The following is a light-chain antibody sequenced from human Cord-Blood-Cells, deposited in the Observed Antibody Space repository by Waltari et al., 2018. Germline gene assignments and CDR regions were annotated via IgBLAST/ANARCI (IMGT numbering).Light chain of an antibody. V-gene: IGKV1-39*01. J-gene: IGKJ5*01. CDR1: QSISSY. CDR3: QQSYSTPIT. Sequence: DIQMIQSPSSLSASVGDRVTITCRASQSISSYLNWYQQKPGKAPKLLIYAASSLQSGVPSRFSGSGSGTDFTLTISSRQPEDFATYYCQQSYSTPITFGQGTRLEIK. CDR2: AAS.